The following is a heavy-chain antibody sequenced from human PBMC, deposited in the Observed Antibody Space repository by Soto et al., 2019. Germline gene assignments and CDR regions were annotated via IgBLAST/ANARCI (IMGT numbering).Heavy chain of an antibody. D-gene: IGHD1-26*01. CDR3: TRHRDGSGSYSNDAFDI. Sequence: GGSLRLSCAASGFTFSGSAMHWVRQASGKGLEWVGRIRSKANSYATAYAASVKGRFTISRDDSKNTAYLQMNSLKTEDTAVYYCTRHRDGSGSYSNDAFDIWGQGTMVT. CDR2: IRSKANSYAT. J-gene: IGHJ3*02. V-gene: IGHV3-73*01. CDR1: GFTFSGSA.